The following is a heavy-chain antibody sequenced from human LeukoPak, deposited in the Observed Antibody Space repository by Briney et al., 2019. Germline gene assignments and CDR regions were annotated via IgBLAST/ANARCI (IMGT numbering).Heavy chain of an antibody. CDR3: ARDGDY. J-gene: IGHJ4*02. Sequence: GGSLRLSCAASGFTVSSNYMSWVRQAPGKGLEWVSYISSSGSITYYADSVKGRFTISRDNAKDSLYLQMNSLRAEDTAVYYCARDGDYWGQGTLVTVSS. CDR1: GFTVSSNY. CDR2: ISSSGSIT. V-gene: IGHV3-11*01.